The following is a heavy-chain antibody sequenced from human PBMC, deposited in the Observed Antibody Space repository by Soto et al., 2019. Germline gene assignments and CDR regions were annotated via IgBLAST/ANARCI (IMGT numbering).Heavy chain of an antibody. V-gene: IGHV1-18*01. J-gene: IGHJ6*02. CDR1: GYNFTRFG. D-gene: IGHD1-26*01. CDR2: ISTYNGNT. CDR3: ARLYIVGTTMSYGMDV. Sequence: QAHLVQSGAEVKKPGASVQVSCKSSGYNFTRFGISWVRQAPGQGLEWMGWISTYNGNTNYAQRLQGRVTMTTDTSTNTAYMELRILRSDDTAVYYCARLYIVGTTMSYGMDVWGQGTTVTVSS.